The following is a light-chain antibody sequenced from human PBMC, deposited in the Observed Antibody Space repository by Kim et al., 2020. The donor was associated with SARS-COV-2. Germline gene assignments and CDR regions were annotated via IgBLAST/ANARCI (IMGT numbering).Light chain of an antibody. CDR3: QQYYSYSYS. CDR1: QSFYIW. CDR2: KTS. J-gene: IGKJ2*03. V-gene: IGKV1-5*03. Sequence: SASVGDRVTITCRASQSFYIWLAWYQQKPGKAPKLLIYKTSTLETGVTSRFSGSGSGTEFTLTISNLQPDDSATYYCQQYYSYSYSFGQGTKLEI.